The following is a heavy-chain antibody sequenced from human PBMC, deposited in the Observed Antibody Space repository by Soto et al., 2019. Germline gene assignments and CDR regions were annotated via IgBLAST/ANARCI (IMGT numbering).Heavy chain of an antibody. V-gene: IGHV3-30-3*01. J-gene: IGHJ4*02. D-gene: IGHD3-22*01. CDR2: ISYDGSNK. Sequence: QVQLVESGGGVVQPGRSLRLSCAASGFTFSSYAMHWVRQAPGKGLEWVAVISYDGSNKHYADSVKGRFTISRDNSKNTLYLQMNSLRAEDTAVYYCARVEGPYDRSCYYFYWGQGTLVTVSS. CDR1: GFTFSSYA. CDR3: ARVEGPYDRSCYYFY.